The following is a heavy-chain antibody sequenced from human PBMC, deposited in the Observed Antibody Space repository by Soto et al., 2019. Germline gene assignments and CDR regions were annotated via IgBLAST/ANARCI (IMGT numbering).Heavy chain of an antibody. D-gene: IGHD3-22*01. CDR2: IYYSGST. J-gene: IGHJ4*02. CDR1: GGSISSGDYY. CDR3: ARGYYYDSSGYYYYFDY. V-gene: IGHV4-30-4*01. Sequence: KASETLSLTCTVSGGSISSGDYYWSWIRQPPGKGLEWIGYIYYSGSTYYNPSLKSRVTISVDTSKNQFSLKLSSVTAADTAVYYCARGYYYDSSGYYYYFDYWGQGTLVTVSS.